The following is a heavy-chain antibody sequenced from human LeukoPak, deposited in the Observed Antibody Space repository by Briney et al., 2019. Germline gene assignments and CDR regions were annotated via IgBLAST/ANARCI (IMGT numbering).Heavy chain of an antibody. V-gene: IGHV1-18*01. CDR3: ARTPFGETLPDFDY. CDR2: ISGYSGNT. D-gene: IGHD3-10*01. Sequence: ASVKVSCKASGYTFTNYGISWVRQAPGQGLEWMGWISGYSGNTNYAQKFQGRVTMTTDTSTNTGYMELRSLRSGDTAVYYCARTPFGETLPDFDYWGQGTLVTVSS. J-gene: IGHJ4*02. CDR1: GYTFTNYG.